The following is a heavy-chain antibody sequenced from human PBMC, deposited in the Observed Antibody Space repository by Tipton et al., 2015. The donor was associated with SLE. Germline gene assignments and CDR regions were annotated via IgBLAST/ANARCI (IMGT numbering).Heavy chain of an antibody. V-gene: IGHV4-31*03. D-gene: IGHD3/OR15-3a*01. CDR2: IYYSGRT. CDR3: ARVLDSAILDY. Sequence: TLSLTCTVSGGSMSRGGYDWGWIRQHPRKGLEWVGYIYYSGRTYYNPPLKSRVTISVDTSKNQFSLKLSSVTAADTAVYYCARVLDSAILDYWGQGTLVTVSS. J-gene: IGHJ4*02. CDR1: GGSMSRGGYD.